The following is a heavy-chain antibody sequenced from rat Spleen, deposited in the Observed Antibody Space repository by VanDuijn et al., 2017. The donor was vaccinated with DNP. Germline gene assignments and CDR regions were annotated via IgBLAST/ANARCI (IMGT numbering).Heavy chain of an antibody. Sequence: EVQLVESGGGLVQPGRSLKLSCAASGFTFSDYAMAWVRQAPAKGLEWVATISYNGGTPYYRDSVKGRFTISRDNAQSTLYLQMDSLRSEDTATYYCARHRTIMPYYYVMDAWGQGASVTVSS. V-gene: IGHV5-7*01. J-gene: IGHJ4*01. CDR3: ARHRTIMPYYYVMDA. CDR2: ISYNGGTP. CDR1: GFTFSDYA. D-gene: IGHD1-12*01.